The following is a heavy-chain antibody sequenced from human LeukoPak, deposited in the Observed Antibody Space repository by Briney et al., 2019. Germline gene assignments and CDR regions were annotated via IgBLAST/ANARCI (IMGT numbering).Heavy chain of an antibody. CDR2: INQDGSEK. V-gene: IGHV3-7*05. Sequence: GGSLRLSCAASGFTFSSYWMSWVRQAPGRGLEWVANINQDGSEKYYVDSVKGRFTISRDNAKNSLYLQMSSLGAEDTAVYYCARQRDCYDYWGQGTLVTVSS. J-gene: IGHJ4*02. CDR3: ARQRDCYDY. D-gene: IGHD2-15*01. CDR1: GFTFSSYW.